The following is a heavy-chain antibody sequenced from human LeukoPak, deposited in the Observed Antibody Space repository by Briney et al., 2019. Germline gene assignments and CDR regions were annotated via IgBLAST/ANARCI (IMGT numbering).Heavy chain of an antibody. J-gene: IGHJ4*02. CDR3: ARGAGAGYNLQPFDY. V-gene: IGHV4-59*08. Sequence: SVTLSLTGSVYGVSFSGYYWSWIRQPPGKGLEWIGYIYYSGSTKYNPSLKSRVSISVDTSKNQFSLKLSSVTAADTAVYYCARGAGAGYNLQPFDYWGQGTLVTVSS. D-gene: IGHD5-24*01. CDR2: IYYSGST. CDR1: GVSFSGYY.